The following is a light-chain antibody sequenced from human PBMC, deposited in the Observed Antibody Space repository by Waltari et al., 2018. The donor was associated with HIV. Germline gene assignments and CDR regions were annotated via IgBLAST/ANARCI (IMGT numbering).Light chain of an antibody. CDR1: SNNLGSYA. CDR2: GKL. CDR3: STWDNRFSAVV. J-gene: IGLJ2*01. V-gene: IGLV1-44*01. Sequence: QSALTQDASVSGTVGQQVTLSCSGTSNNLGSYAVGWSQQFSHGSRKTVMFGKLQPSGIPVRFSGLQSGTTASLIISGLQPEDEADYYCSTWDNRFSAVVFGGGTKLTVL.